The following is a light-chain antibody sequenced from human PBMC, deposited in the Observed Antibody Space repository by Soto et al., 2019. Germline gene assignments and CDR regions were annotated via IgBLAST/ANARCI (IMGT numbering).Light chain of an antibody. Sequence: QSVLTQPASVSGSPGQSITISCTGTSSGVGRYHLVSWYQQHPGKAPKLMIYEGTKRPSGVSNRFSGSKSGNTASLTISGLQAEDEADYYCCSHAGSSTYVFGTGTKVTVL. CDR1: SSGVGRYHL. V-gene: IGLV2-23*01. CDR3: CSHAGSSTYV. J-gene: IGLJ1*01. CDR2: EGT.